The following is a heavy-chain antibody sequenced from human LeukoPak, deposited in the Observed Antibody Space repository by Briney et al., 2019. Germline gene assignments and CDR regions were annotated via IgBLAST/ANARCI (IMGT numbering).Heavy chain of an antibody. CDR3: ASTRRDDYVWGSYRTRALDI. Sequence: SETLSLTCTVSGGSISSSSYYWGWIRQPPGKGLEWIGSIYYSGSTYYNPSLKSRVTISVDTSKNQFSLKLSSVTAADTAVYYCASTRRDDYVWGSYRTRALDIWGQGTMVTVSS. D-gene: IGHD3-16*02. J-gene: IGHJ3*02. CDR2: IYYSGST. CDR1: GGSISSSSYY. V-gene: IGHV4-39*01.